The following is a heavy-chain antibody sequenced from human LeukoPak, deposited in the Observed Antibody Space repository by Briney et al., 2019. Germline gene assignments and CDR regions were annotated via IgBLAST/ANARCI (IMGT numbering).Heavy chain of an antibody. J-gene: IGHJ4*02. Sequence: SETLSLTCTVSGGSISSYYWSWIRQPPGKGLEWIGYIYYSGSTNYNPSLKSRVTISVDTSKNQFSLKLSSVTAAGTAVYYCARTYYDYVWGSYLDYWGQGTLVTVSS. V-gene: IGHV4-59*08. CDR1: GGSISSYY. D-gene: IGHD3-16*01. CDR3: ARTYYDYVWGSYLDY. CDR2: IYYSGST.